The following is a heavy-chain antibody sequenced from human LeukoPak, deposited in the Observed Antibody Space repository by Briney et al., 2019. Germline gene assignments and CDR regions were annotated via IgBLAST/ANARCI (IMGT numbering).Heavy chain of an antibody. D-gene: IGHD6-19*01. Sequence: HTGGSLRLSCAASGFTFSSYAMSWVRQAPGKGLEWVSAISGSGGSTYYADSVKGRFTISRDNAKNSLYLQMNSLRAEDMALYYCAKGAVAGDYFDYWGQGTLVTVSS. CDR3: AKGAVAGDYFDY. CDR1: GFTFSSYA. CDR2: ISGSGGST. J-gene: IGHJ4*02. V-gene: IGHV3-23*01.